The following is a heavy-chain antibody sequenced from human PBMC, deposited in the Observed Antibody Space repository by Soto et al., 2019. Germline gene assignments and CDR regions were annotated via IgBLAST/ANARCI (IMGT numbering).Heavy chain of an antibody. CDR2: ISGSGGST. D-gene: IGHD3-22*01. V-gene: IGHV3-23*01. J-gene: IGHJ4*02. CDR3: ANGGPSYYYDSSGYYFFDY. CDR1: GFTFSSYA. Sequence: GGSLRLSCAASGFTFSSYAMSWVRQAPGKGLEWVSAISGSGGSTYYADSVKGRFTISRDNSKNTLYLQMNSLRAEDTAVYYCANGGPSYYYDSSGYYFFDYWGQGTLVTVSS.